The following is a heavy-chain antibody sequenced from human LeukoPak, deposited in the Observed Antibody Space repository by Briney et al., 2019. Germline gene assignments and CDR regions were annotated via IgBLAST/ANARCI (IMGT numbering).Heavy chain of an antibody. V-gene: IGHV3-74*01. CDR3: AGDWHYAMDV. Sequence: PGGSLRLSCAASGFTFSRTWMYWVRQAPGKGLVWVSRINSDGSSTTYADSVKGRFTISRDNAKNTAYLQMNSLRGEDAAVYFCAGDWHYAMDVWGQGTTVTVSS. CDR1: GFTFSRTW. CDR2: INSDGSST. J-gene: IGHJ6*02.